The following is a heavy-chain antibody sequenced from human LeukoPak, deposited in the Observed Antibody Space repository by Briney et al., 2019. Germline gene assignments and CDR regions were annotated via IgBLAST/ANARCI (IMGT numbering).Heavy chain of an antibody. CDR3: VKDRWTVTIIGDFDY. J-gene: IGHJ4*02. CDR2: ISGSGGST. V-gene: IGHV3-23*01. D-gene: IGHD4-17*01. CDR1: GFTFSSYA. Sequence: GGFLRLSCAASGFTFSSYAMSWVRQAPGKGLEWVSTISGSGGSTYYADSVKGRFTISRDNSKNTLYLQMNSLRAEDTAVYHCVKDRWTVTIIGDFDYWGQGTLVTVSS.